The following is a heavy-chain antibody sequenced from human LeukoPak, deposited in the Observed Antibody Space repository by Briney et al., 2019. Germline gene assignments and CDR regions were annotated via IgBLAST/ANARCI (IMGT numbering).Heavy chain of an antibody. Sequence: SGGSLRLSCAASGFTFSGYWMHWARHSPGKGMVWVSCINGDGSDTRYADSVKARFTISRDNAKNTLYLQMNSLRVEDTAVYYCARDPRNKGFDPWGQGTLVTVSS. D-gene: IGHD1/OR15-1a*01. CDR1: GFTFSGYW. CDR2: INGDGSDT. V-gene: IGHV3-74*01. J-gene: IGHJ5*02. CDR3: ARDPRNKGFDP.